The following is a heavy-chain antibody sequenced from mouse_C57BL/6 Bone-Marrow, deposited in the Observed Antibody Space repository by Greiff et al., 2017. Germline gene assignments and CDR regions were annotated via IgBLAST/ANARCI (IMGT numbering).Heavy chain of an antibody. CDR3: ARRAYYSDCDWYFDV. CDR1: GFNIKNTY. J-gene: IGHJ1*03. Sequence: EVQLQQSVAELVRPGASVKLSCTASGFNIKNTYMHWVKQRPEQGLEWIGRIDPANGNTKYAPKFKGKATITADTSSNTAYLQLSSLTSEDTAIYYCARRAYYSDCDWYFDVGGTGTTVTVSS. CDR2: IDPANGNT. V-gene: IGHV14-3*01. D-gene: IGHD2-12*01.